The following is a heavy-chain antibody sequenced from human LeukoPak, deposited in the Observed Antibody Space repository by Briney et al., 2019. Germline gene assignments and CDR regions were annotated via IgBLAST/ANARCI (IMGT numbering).Heavy chain of an antibody. J-gene: IGHJ4*02. CDR3: ARRTAVAPEYHFGS. V-gene: IGHV4-59*08. CDR1: GGSISGYY. Sequence: SETLSLTCTVSGGSISGYYWTWIRQPPGKGLEWIGYIYHSGNTNYNPSLKSRVSISLDMSKNQFSLKLTSVTAADTAVYYCARRTAVAPEYHFGSWGQGILVTVSS. D-gene: IGHD5-12*01. CDR2: IYHSGNT.